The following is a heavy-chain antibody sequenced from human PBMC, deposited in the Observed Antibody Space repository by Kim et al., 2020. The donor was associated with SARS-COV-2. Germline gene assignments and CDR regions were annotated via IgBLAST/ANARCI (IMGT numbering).Heavy chain of an antibody. J-gene: IGHJ1*01. Sequence: GGSLRLSCAASGFTFSSYAMSWVRQAPGKGLEWVSAISGSGGSTYYADSVKGRFTISRDNSKNTLYLQMNSLRAEDTAVYYCAKDQGLGYCSSTSCYGEYFQHWGQGTLVTVSS. V-gene: IGHV3-23*01. CDR3: AKDQGLGYCSSTSCYGEYFQH. CDR1: GFTFSSYA. CDR2: ISGSGGST. D-gene: IGHD2-2*01.